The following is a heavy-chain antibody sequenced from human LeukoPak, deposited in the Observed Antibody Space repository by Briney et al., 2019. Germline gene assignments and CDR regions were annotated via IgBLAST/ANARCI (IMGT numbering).Heavy chain of an antibody. CDR3: ARADCSSTSCYGYYDFWSGPSDWFDP. CDR1: GFTFSSYA. CDR2: ISYDGSNK. D-gene: IGHD2-2*01. J-gene: IGHJ5*02. V-gene: IGHV3-30*04. Sequence: GGSLRLSCAASGFTFSSYAMHWVRQAPGKGLEWVAVISYDGSNKYYADSVKGRFTISRDNSKNTLYLQMNSLRAEDTAVYYCARADCSSTSCYGYYDFWSGPSDWFDPWGQRTLVTVSS.